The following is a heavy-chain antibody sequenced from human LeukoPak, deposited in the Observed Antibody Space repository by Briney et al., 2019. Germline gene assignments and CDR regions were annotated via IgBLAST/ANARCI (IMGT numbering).Heavy chain of an antibody. CDR3: ARAYSSGWYFVY. CDR2: INPSGSST. J-gene: IGHJ4*02. Sequence: ASVKVSCKASGYTFTSYYMHWVRQAPGQGLEWMGIINPSGSSTSYAQKFQGRVTMTRDTSTSTVYMELSSLRSEDTAVYYCARAYSSGWYFVYWGQGTLVTVSS. V-gene: IGHV1-46*01. CDR1: GYTFTSYY. D-gene: IGHD6-19*01.